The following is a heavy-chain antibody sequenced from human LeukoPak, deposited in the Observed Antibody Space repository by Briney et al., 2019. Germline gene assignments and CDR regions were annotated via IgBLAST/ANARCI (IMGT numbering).Heavy chain of an antibody. Sequence: GGSLRLSCAASGFTFSSHAMSWVRQAPGKGLEWVSTVSGSGDGRYYADSVKGRFTISRDNSKDTLYLQINSLRVEDTAVYYCAKDPVNGFNYFDFWGQETRLTVSS. J-gene: IGHJ4*02. CDR3: AKDPVNGFNYFDF. CDR2: VSGSGDGR. V-gene: IGHV3-23*01. CDR1: GFTFSSHA. D-gene: IGHD2-8*01.